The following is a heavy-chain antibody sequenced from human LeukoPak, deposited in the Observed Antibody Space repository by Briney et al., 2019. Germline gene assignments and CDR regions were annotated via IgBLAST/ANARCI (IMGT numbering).Heavy chain of an antibody. Sequence: PGGSLRLSCTASGFTFGDYAMSWVRQAPGKGLEWVGFIRSKAYGGTTEYAASVKGRFTISRDDSKSIAYLQMNSLKTEDTAVYYCTRDSGITMVRVLDYWGQGTLVTVSP. CDR3: TRDSGITMVRVLDY. D-gene: IGHD3-10*01. V-gene: IGHV3-49*04. J-gene: IGHJ4*02. CDR1: GFTFGDYA. CDR2: IRSKAYGGTT.